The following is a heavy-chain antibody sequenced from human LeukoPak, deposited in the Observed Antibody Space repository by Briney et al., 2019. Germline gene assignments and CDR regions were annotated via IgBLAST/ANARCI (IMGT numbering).Heavy chain of an antibody. V-gene: IGHV3-23*01. Sequence: GGTLRLSCAASGLTFSIYGMSWVRQAPGKGLEWVSAITGSGSSPYYADSVKGRFTISRDNSKNTLSLQTSSLRAEDTAVYYCAKGSSSSWDHFDYWGQGTLVTVSS. CDR2: ITGSGSSP. CDR1: GLTFSIYG. CDR3: AKGSSSSWDHFDY. J-gene: IGHJ4*02. D-gene: IGHD6-13*01.